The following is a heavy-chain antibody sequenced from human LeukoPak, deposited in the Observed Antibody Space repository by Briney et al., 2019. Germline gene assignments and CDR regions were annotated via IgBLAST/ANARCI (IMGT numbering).Heavy chain of an antibody. J-gene: IGHJ4*02. V-gene: IGHV3-30*18. Sequence: GGSLRLSCAAPGFTFSSYSMNWVRQAPGKGLEWVAVISYDGSNKYYADSVKGRFTISRDNSKNTLYLQMNSLRAEDTAVYYCAKDPYDISGYYYGPTGGVDYWGQGTLVTVSS. CDR3: AKDPYDISGYYYGPTGGVDY. D-gene: IGHD3-22*01. CDR1: GFTFSSYS. CDR2: ISYDGSNK.